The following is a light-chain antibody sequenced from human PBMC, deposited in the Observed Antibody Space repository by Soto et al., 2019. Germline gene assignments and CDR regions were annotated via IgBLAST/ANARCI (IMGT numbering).Light chain of an antibody. Sequence: IGMSQSAATLSVSPGERATLSCRASQSVYSNLAWYQQKPGQAPRFLIYGASTRATGIPARFSGSGSGTEFTLTISSLQSEDFAVYYCQQYNNWPRTFGQRTKV. V-gene: IGKV3-15*01. CDR3: QQYNNWPRT. CDR2: GAS. CDR1: QSVYSN. J-gene: IGKJ1*01.